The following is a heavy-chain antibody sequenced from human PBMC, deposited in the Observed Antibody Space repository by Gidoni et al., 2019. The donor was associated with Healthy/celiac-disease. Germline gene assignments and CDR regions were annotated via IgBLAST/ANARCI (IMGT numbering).Heavy chain of an antibody. J-gene: IGHJ5*02. CDR2: IIPIFGTA. D-gene: IGHD2-2*01. V-gene: IGHV1-69*06. Sequence: QVQLVQSRAEVKKPGSSVQVSCKAAVRTSRSYAIRWVRQAPGQGLGWMGGIIPIFGTANYAQKFQGRVTITADKSTSTAYMELSSLRSEDTAVYYCARESGIVVVPAAPNWFDPWGQGTLVTVSS. CDR1: VRTSRSYA. CDR3: ARESGIVVVPAAPNWFDP.